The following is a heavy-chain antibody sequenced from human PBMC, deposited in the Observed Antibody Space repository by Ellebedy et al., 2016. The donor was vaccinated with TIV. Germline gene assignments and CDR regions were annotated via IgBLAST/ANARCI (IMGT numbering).Heavy chain of an antibody. D-gene: IGHD6-19*01. CDR3: ARGSVADFSYPGA. CDR2: LSSDGSIP. CDR1: GFTFSDYV. J-gene: IGHJ4*02. V-gene: IGHV3-30*03. Sequence: GGSLRLXXAASGFTFSDYVMHWVRQAPGKGLEWVQGLSSDGSIPYYTASLWGRFTISRDNAKNTLYLQMNSLRAEDTAVYYCARGSVADFSYPGAWGQGTLVTVSS.